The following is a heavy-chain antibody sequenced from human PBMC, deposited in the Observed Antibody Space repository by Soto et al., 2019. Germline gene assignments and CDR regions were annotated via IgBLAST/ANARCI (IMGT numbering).Heavy chain of an antibody. V-gene: IGHV3-21*01. Sequence: PGGSLRRSCAASGFTFSSYSMNWGSQAPGKGLKWVSSISSSSSYIYYADSVKGRCTISRDNAKNSLYLQMNSLRAEDTAVYYCARDHMGCSSTSCYTDLDYWGQGTLVTVSS. CDR2: ISSSSSYI. CDR1: GFTFSSYS. J-gene: IGHJ4*02. D-gene: IGHD2-2*02. CDR3: ARDHMGCSSTSCYTDLDY.